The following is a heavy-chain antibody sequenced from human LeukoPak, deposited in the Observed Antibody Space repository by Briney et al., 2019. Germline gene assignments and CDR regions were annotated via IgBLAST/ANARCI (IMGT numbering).Heavy chain of an antibody. CDR3: ARADCSSSTCYLRRSWFDP. D-gene: IGHD2-2*01. CDR2: ISTSSRYI. J-gene: IGHJ5*02. CDR1: GFTRSNYD. V-gene: IGHV3-21*01. Sequence: GGSLRLSCAASGFTRSNYDMNWVRQAPGKGLEWVSSISTSSRYIYYKDSVRGRFTISRDDAKNSLYLEMNSLRAEDTAVYYCARADCSSSTCYLRRSWFDPWGQGTLVTVSS.